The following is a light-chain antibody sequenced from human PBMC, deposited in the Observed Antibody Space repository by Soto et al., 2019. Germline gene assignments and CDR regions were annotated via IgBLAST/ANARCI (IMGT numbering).Light chain of an antibody. CDR3: CSYAGSSTFYV. V-gene: IGLV2-23*01. Sequence: QSVLSHPASVSWSPGRSITIACTGTSSDVGSYKLVSWYQQHPGKAPKLMIYEGSKRPSGVSNRFSGSKSGNTASLTISGLQAEDEADYHCCSYAGSSTFYVFGTGTKVTVL. J-gene: IGLJ1*01. CDR2: EGS. CDR1: SSDVGSYKL.